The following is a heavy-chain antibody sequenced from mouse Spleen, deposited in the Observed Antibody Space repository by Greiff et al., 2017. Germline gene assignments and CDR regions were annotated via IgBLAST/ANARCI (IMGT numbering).Heavy chain of an antibody. CDR1: GFTFSDYG. Sequence: EVKLVESGGGLVKPGGSLKLSCAASGFTFSDYGMHWVRQAPEKGLEWVAYISSGSSTIYYADTVKGRFTISRDNAKNTLFLQMTSLRSEDTAMYYCAGYYSSFYAMDYWGQGTSVTVSS. CDR3: AGYYSSFYAMDY. V-gene: IGHV5-17*01. D-gene: IGHD2-12*01. CDR2: ISSGSSTI. J-gene: IGHJ4*01.